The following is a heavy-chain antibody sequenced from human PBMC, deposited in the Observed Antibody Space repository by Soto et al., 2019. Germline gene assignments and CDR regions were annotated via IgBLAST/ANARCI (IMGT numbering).Heavy chain of an antibody. CDR2: IYHTGTT. D-gene: IGHD2-15*01. V-gene: IGHV4-30-2*01. CDR1: GGCSSSGDYS. J-gene: IGHJ4*01. Sequence: SGTLSLTCTVSGGCSSSGDYSWTWIRQPPGKGLEWIGYIYHTGTTYYNMSLKSRVTISVDRSKNQFSLKLSSVTAADTAVYFCARSCSGGSCYIYFDYRGHLPLVTVS. CDR3: ARSCSGGSCYIYFDY.